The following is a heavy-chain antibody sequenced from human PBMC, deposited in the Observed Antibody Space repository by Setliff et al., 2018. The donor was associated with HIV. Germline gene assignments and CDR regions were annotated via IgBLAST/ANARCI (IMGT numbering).Heavy chain of an antibody. CDR1: GASISSYY. D-gene: IGHD1-1*01. V-gene: IGHV4-59*01. CDR3: ARGASKELDY. Sequence: SETLSLTCNVSGASISSYYWTWIRQSPGNRLEWLGYITDSGNTNYNPSLRRRVTISADTSKNQVSLRLRSVTAADTAVYYCARGASKELDYWGQGTLVTVSS. J-gene: IGHJ4*03. CDR2: ITDSGNT.